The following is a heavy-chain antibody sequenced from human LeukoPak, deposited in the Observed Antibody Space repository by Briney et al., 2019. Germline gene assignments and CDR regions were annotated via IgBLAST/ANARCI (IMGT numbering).Heavy chain of an antibody. CDR3: ARDAGNVGYFDY. V-gene: IGHV4-59*01. CDR2: IYYSGST. J-gene: IGHJ4*02. D-gene: IGHD1-1*01. Sequence: SETLSLTCTVSGGSMSSYYWSWIRQPPGKGLEWIGYIYYSGSTNYNPSLKSRVTISVDTSKNQFSLKLSSVTAADTAVYYCARDAGNVGYFDYWGQGTLVTVSS. CDR1: GGSMSSYY.